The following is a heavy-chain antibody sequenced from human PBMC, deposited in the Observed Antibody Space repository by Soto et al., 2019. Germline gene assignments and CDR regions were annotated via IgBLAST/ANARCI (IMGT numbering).Heavy chain of an antibody. CDR1: GGSITYINNHY. Sequence: PSETLSLTCTVSGGSITYINNHYCSWFRLPPGKGLEWIGYISDSGSTYYNPSLKSRVTISVDTSKNQFSLNLSSVTAADTAMYYCARAGVATIYPGNNWFDPWGQGTLVTVSS. CDR3: ARAGVATIYPGNNWFDP. D-gene: IGHD5-12*01. V-gene: IGHV4-30-4*08. J-gene: IGHJ5*02. CDR2: ISDSGST.